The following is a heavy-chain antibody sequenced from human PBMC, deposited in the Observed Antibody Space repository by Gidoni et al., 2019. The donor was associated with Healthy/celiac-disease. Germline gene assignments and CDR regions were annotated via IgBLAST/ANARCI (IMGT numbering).Heavy chain of an antibody. Sequence: EVKMVQSGAEAKKPGESLKIYCTGSGYSFTRYWLGWVRQMPGKGLEGMGLIYPGDSDTRYSPSFQGQVTISADKSICTSYLQWSSLKASDTAMYYCSRREVRGDPSPYYYGMDVWGQGTTVTVSS. CDR1: GYSFTRYW. D-gene: IGHD3-10*01. J-gene: IGHJ6*02. V-gene: IGHV5-51*01. CDR3: SRREVRGDPSPYYYGMDV. CDR2: IYPGDSDT.